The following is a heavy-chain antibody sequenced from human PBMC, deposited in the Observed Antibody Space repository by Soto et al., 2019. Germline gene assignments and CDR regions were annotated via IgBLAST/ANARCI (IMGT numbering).Heavy chain of an antibody. CDR3: ARTLIAAPSDY. D-gene: IGHD6-13*01. CDR1: GFTFSDYY. J-gene: IGHJ4*02. CDR2: ISSSSSYT. Sequence: GSLRLSCAASGFTFSDYYMSWIRQAPGKGLEWVSYISSSSSYTKYADSVKGRFTISRDNAKKSLYLQMNSLRAEDTAVYYCARTLIAAPSDYWGQGTLVTV. V-gene: IGHV3-11*03.